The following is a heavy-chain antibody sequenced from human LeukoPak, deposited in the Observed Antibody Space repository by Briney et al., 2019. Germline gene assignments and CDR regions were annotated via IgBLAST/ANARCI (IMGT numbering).Heavy chain of an antibody. V-gene: IGHV3-48*03. CDR2: ISSSGSTI. CDR3: ARLTQTRSGHYFDY. D-gene: IGHD6-25*01. Sequence: GGSLRLSCAASGFTFSSYEMNWVRQAPGKGLEWVSYISSSGSTIYYADSVKGRFTISRDNAKNSLYLQMNSLRAEDTAVYYCARLTQTRSGHYFDYWGQGTLVTASS. CDR1: GFTFSSYE. J-gene: IGHJ4*02.